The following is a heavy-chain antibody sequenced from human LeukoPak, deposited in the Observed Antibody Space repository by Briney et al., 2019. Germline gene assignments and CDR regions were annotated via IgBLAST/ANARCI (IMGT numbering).Heavy chain of an antibody. Sequence: PGGSLRLSCSASGFIFSSYWMNWVRQAPGKGLEWVANLKQDGGEKYYVDPVKGRFTISRDNAKNLLYLQMNSLRAEDTAVYYCARGGDYSDYWGQGTLVTVSS. V-gene: IGHV3-7*01. CDR3: ARGGDYSDY. J-gene: IGHJ4*02. CDR1: GFIFSSYW. D-gene: IGHD4-17*01. CDR2: LKQDGGEK.